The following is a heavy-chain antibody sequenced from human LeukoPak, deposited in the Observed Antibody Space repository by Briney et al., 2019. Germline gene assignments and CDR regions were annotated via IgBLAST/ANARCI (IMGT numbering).Heavy chain of an antibody. CDR3: ARTIAQYTNTWLYYYYGLDV. Sequence: GSLRLSCATSGFTFNYYWMNLVRQAPGKGLEWVANIKERGSEIYYVDSVKGRFTISRDNSKSTLYLEMNSLRADDTAVYYCARTIAQYTNTWLYYYYGLDVWGQGTTVTVSS. CDR2: IKERGSEI. D-gene: IGHD6-13*01. CDR1: GFTFNYYW. J-gene: IGHJ6*02. V-gene: IGHV3-7*03.